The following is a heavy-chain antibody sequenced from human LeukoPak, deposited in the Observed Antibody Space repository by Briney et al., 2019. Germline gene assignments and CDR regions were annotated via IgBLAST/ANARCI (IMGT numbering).Heavy chain of an antibody. D-gene: IGHD2-15*01. V-gene: IGHV3-30*18. CDR1: GFTFSSYG. Sequence: GRSLRLSCAASGFTFSSYGMHWVRQAPGKGLEWVAVISYDGSNKYYADSVKGRFTISRDNSKNTLYLQMNSLRAEDTAVYYCVKDGNIVVVVAVPWYFDYWGQGTLVTVSS. J-gene: IGHJ4*02. CDR3: VKDGNIVVVVAVPWYFDY. CDR2: ISYDGSNK.